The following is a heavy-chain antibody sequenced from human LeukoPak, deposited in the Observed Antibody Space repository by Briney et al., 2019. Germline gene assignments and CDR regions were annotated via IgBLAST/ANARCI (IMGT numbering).Heavy chain of an antibody. J-gene: IGHJ4*02. CDR2: INPNDGDT. Sequence: GASVKVSCKASGYTFTDYYMHWVRQAPGQGFEWMGWINPNDGDTNYAQKLQGRVTMTTDTSTSTAYMELRSLRSDDTAVYYCARDKGIQLWSLDYWGQGTLVTVSS. V-gene: IGHV1-18*04. CDR1: GYTFTDYY. D-gene: IGHD5-18*01. CDR3: ARDKGIQLWSLDY.